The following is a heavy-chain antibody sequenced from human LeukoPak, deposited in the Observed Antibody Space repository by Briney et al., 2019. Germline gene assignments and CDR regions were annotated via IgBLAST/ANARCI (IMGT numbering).Heavy chain of an antibody. CDR1: GFTFSSYS. Sequence: PGGSLRLSCAASGFTFSSYSMNWVRQAPGKGLEWVSSISSSSSTIYYADSVKGRFTISRDNAKNSLYLQMNSLRAEDTAVYYCARGIAYCGGDCYAFDIWGQGTMVTVSS. J-gene: IGHJ3*02. V-gene: IGHV3-48*01. CDR2: ISSSSSTI. D-gene: IGHD2-21*02. CDR3: ARGIAYCGGDCYAFDI.